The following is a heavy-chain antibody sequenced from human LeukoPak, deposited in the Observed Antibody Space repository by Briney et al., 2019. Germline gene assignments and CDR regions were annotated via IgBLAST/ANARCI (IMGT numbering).Heavy chain of an antibody. D-gene: IGHD6-13*01. J-gene: IGHJ4*02. CDR2: INPNSGGT. CDR1: GYTFTGYY. V-gene: IGHV1-2*02. Sequence: ASVKVSCKASGYTFTGYYMHWVRQAPGQGLEWMGWINPNSGGTNYAQKFQGRVTMTRDTSISTAYMELGRLRSDDTAVYYCTTGDSSSWYYFDYWGQGTLVTVSS. CDR3: TTGDSSSWYYFDY.